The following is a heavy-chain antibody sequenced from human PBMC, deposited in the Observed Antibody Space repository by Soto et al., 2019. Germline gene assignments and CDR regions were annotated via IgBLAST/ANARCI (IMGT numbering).Heavy chain of an antibody. Sequence: GASVKVSCKASGYTFTSYGISWVRQAPGQRLEWMGWINAGNGNTKYSQKFQGRVTITRDTSASTAYMELSSLRSEDTAVYYCAQVLTGTTDYWGQGTLVTVSS. CDR2: INAGNGNT. J-gene: IGHJ4*02. CDR1: GYTFTSYG. D-gene: IGHD1-7*01. CDR3: AQVLTGTTDY. V-gene: IGHV1-3*01.